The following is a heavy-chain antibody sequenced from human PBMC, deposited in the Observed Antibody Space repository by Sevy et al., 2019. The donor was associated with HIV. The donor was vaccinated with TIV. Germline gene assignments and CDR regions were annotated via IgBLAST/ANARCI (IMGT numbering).Heavy chain of an antibody. J-gene: IGHJ4*02. D-gene: IGHD6-13*01. CDR2: ISSSSSYI. V-gene: IGHV3-21*01. Sequence: GGSLRLSCAASGFTFSSYSMNWVRQAPGKGLEWVSSISSSSSYIYYADSVKGRFTISRDNAKNSLYLQMNSLRAEDTDVYYCARLAAAGYFDYWGQGTLVTVSS. CDR3: ARLAAAGYFDY. CDR1: GFTFSSYS.